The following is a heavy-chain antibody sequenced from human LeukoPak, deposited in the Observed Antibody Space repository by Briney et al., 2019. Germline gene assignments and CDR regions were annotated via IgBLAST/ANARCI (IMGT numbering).Heavy chain of an antibody. Sequence: PSETLSLTCNVSGASVSDFYYWTWLRQPAGKGLEWIGRLFPSGTTNPNPSLKSRVTISIDTSKNQFSLMMKSVTAADTAVYYCARDVGEYVDYWGPGTLVSVSS. CDR3: ARDVGEYVDY. CDR1: GASVSDFYY. V-gene: IGHV4-4*07. D-gene: IGHD4-17*01. J-gene: IGHJ4*02. CDR2: LFPSGTT.